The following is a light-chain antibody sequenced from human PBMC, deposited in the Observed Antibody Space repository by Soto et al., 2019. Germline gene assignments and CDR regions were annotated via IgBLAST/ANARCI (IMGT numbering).Light chain of an antibody. CDR3: CSYAGTYTYV. J-gene: IGLJ1*01. CDR1: SSDVGAYNY. V-gene: IGLV2-11*01. CDR2: EVS. Sequence: QSALTQPRSVSGSPGQSVTISCTGTSSDVGAYNYVSWYQQHPGKAPELMIYEVSKRPSGVPDRFSGSKSGNTASLTISGLQAEDEADYYCCSYAGTYTYVFGTGTKLTVL.